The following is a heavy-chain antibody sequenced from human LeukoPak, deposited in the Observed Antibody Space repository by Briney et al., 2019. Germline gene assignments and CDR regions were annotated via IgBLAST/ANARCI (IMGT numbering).Heavy chain of an antibody. Sequence: GGSLRLSCAASGFTISSYALSWARQAPGEGLEWGSAISGSGGSTYYADSVKGRFTISRDNAKNSLYLQMNSLRGEDTAVYYCARPLRYFDWLTDDAFDIWGEGTMVTVSS. V-gene: IGHV3-23*01. CDR1: GFTISSYA. J-gene: IGHJ3*02. CDR3: ARPLRYFDWLTDDAFDI. CDR2: ISGSGGST. D-gene: IGHD3-9*01.